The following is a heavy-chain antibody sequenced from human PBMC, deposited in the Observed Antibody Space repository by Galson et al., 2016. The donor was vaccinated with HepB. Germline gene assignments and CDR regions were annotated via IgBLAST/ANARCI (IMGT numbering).Heavy chain of an antibody. CDR1: GFTFSSYW. CDR3: AVGNDPLDY. V-gene: IGHV3-74*01. D-gene: IGHD1-1*01. J-gene: IGHJ4*02. Sequence: SLRLSCAASGFTFSSYWMHWVRQAPGKGLVWVSRINGDGSSTTYADSVKGRFTISIDNAKNTLYLQMNSLRAGDTAVYYCAVGNDPLDYWGQGTLVTVST. CDR2: INGDGSST.